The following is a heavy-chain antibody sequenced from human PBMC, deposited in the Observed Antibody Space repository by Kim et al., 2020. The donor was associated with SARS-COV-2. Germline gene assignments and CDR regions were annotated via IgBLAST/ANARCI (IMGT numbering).Heavy chain of an antibody. CDR3: ARAQGLRMKYYYYYYMDV. V-gene: IGHV4-30-2*05. D-gene: IGHD3-10*01. J-gene: IGHJ6*03. Sequence: KGRVTISVDTSKNQFSLKLSSVTAADTAVYYCARAQGLRMKYYYYYYMDVWGKGTTVTVSS.